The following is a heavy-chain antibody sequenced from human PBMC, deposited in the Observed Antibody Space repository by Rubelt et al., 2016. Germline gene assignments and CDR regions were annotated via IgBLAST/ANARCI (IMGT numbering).Heavy chain of an antibody. CDR3: AKDRRFLEWLSGEDY. CDR1: GFTFNNYS. D-gene: IGHD3-3*01. J-gene: IGHJ4*02. Sequence: GGGLVQPGGSLRLSCAASGFTFNNYSMIWVRQAPGKGLEWVSYISSSSTTVKYADSVKGRFTISRDNANNSLHLQMNSLRAEDTAVYYCAKDRRFLEWLSGEDYWGQGTLVTVSS. V-gene: IGHV3-48*04. CDR2: ISSSSTTV.